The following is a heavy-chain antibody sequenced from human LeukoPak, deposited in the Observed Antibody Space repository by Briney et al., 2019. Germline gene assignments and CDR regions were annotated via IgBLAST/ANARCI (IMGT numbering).Heavy chain of an antibody. V-gene: IGHV4-4*07. D-gene: IGHD3-3*01. CDR2: IYTSGST. J-gene: IGHJ5*02. CDR1: GGSISSYY. CDR3: ARAHYDFWSGYYPNWFDP. Sequence: TTSETLSLTCTVSGGSISSYYWSWIRQPAGKGLEWIGRIYTSGSTNYNPSLKSRVTMSVDTSKNQFSLKLSSVTAADTAVYYCARAHYDFWSGYYPNWFDPWGQGTLVTVSS.